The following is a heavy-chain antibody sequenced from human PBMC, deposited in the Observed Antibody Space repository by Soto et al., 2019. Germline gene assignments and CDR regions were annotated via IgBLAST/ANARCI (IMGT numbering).Heavy chain of an antibody. V-gene: IGHV3-30*18. J-gene: IGHJ1*01. CDR2: ISYNGNDK. D-gene: IGHD4-17*01. Sequence: QEQLVESGGGVVQPGRSLRLSCAASGFTFSGYAMHWVRQAPGKGLEWVASISYNGNDKYYVDSVKGRFTNSRDHSKNPVYLQKRNPTPEDTAVDYRAKNAGDQGYFQNWGQGTLVTVSS. CDR1: GFTFSGYA. CDR3: AKNAGDQGYFQN.